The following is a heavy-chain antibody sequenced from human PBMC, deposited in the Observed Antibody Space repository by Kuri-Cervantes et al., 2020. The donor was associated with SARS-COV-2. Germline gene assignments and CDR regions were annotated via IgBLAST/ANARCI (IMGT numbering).Heavy chain of an antibody. Sequence: GSLLRLSFAASGCPFSSYWMSWVRQAPGKGMEWVANIKQDGSEKYYVDSVKGRFTISRDNAKNSLYLQMNSLRAEDTAVYYCAKDREYCGSTSCPHDAFDIWGQGTMVTVSS. CDR3: AKDREYCGSTSCPHDAFDI. J-gene: IGHJ3*02. V-gene: IGHV3-7*03. CDR2: IKQDGSEK. D-gene: IGHD2-2*01. CDR1: GCPFSSYW.